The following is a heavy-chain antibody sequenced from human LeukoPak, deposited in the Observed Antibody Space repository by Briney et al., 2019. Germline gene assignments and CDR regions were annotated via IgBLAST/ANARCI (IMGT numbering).Heavy chain of an antibody. Sequence: GGSLRLSCAASGFTFSSYGMHWVRQAPGKGLDWVAVISNDGSKKYYADSVKGRFTISRDNSKNTLSLQVSSLRTEDTAVYYCHLVGSYGFDYWGQGTLVTVSS. CDR1: GFTFSSYG. D-gene: IGHD5-18*01. V-gene: IGHV3-30*03. J-gene: IGHJ4*02. CDR2: ISNDGSKK. CDR3: HLVGSYGFDY.